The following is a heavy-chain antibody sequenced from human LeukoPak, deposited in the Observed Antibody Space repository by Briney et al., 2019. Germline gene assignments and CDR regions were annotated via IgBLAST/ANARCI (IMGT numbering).Heavy chain of an antibody. CDR3: ARRGSTDQNWYFDL. CDR2: ISNSGGNT. D-gene: IGHD2-2*01. Sequence: GGSLRLSCAASGFTFSSSAMSWVRQAPEKGLEWVSGISNSGGNTYYADSVKGRFTISRDNSKNTLFLQMNSLRAEDTAVYYCARRGSTDQNWYFDLWGRGTLVTVSS. CDR1: GFTFSSSA. V-gene: IGHV3-23*01. J-gene: IGHJ2*01.